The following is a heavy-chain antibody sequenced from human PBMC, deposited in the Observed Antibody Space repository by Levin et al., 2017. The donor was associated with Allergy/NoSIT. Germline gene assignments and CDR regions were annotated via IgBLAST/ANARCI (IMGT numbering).Heavy chain of an antibody. V-gene: IGHV1-8*01. CDR2: MNPNSGNT. Sequence: ASVKVSCKASGYTFTSYDINWVRQATGQGLEWMGWMNPNSGNTGYAQKFQGRVTMTRNTSISTAYMELSSLRSEDTAVYYCARYYYDSSGYPWGDYYFDYWGQGTLVTVSS. J-gene: IGHJ4*02. CDR1: GYTFTSYD. D-gene: IGHD3-22*01. CDR3: ARYYYDSSGYPWGDYYFDY.